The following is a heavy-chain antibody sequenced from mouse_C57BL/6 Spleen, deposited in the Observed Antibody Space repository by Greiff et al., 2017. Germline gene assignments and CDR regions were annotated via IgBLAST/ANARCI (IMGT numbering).Heavy chain of an antibody. CDR3: ARGYDGSAFAY. V-gene: IGHV1-69*01. Sequence: QVQLQQPGAELVMPGASVKLSCKASGYTFTSYWMHWVKQRPGQGLEWIGEIDPSDSYTNYNQKFKGKSTLTVDKSSSTAYMQLSSLTSEDSAVYYGARGYDGSAFAYWGQGTLVTVSA. CDR2: IDPSDSYT. J-gene: IGHJ3*01. D-gene: IGHD2-3*01. CDR1: GYTFTSYW.